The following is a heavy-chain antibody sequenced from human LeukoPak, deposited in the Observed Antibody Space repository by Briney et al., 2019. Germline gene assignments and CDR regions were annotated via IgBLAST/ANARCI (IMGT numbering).Heavy chain of an antibody. V-gene: IGHV1-18*01. CDR2: ISAYNGKT. CDR3: ARDRRYYDSSGYYLDAFDL. CDR1: GYTFTSYG. Sequence: ASVKVSCKGSGYTFTSYGISCVRQAPGQGLEWMGWISAYNGKTNYAQKLQGRVTITTDTSTSTGYMELRSLRSDDTAVYYCARDRRYYDSSGYYLDAFDLWGKGKMVTVSS. D-gene: IGHD3-22*01. J-gene: IGHJ3*01.